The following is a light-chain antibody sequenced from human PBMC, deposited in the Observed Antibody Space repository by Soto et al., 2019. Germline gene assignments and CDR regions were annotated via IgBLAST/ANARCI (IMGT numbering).Light chain of an antibody. CDR3: PHRTSWPLT. V-gene: IGKV3-11*01. J-gene: IGKJ4*01. CDR1: QYINTR. Sequence: IVVTQSPATVSSYTSDRVTLSFRASQYINTRLAWYQHRPGQAPRLLIYQTSIRAAGIPARFSGSGSGTDFTLTISCLEPEDFALYYCPHRTSWPLTYGGGTKVDIK. CDR2: QTS.